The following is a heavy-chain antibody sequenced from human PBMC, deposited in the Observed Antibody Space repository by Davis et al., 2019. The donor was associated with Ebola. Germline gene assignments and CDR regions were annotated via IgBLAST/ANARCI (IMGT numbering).Heavy chain of an antibody. CDR3: ARAPGRKGRLVTKVTTTDYYYYGMDV. V-gene: IGHV3-21*01. Sequence: PGGSLRLSCAASGFTFSSYSMNWVRQAPGKGLEWVSSISSSSSYIYYADSVKGRFTISRDNAKNSLYLQMNSLRAEDTAVYYCARAPGRKGRLVTKVTTTDYYYYGMDVWGQGTTVTVSS. J-gene: IGHJ6*02. CDR1: GFTFSSYS. CDR2: ISSSSSYI. D-gene: IGHD4-17*01.